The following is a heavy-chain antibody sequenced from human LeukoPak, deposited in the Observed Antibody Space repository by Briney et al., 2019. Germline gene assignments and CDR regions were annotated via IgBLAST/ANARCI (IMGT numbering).Heavy chain of an antibody. J-gene: IGHJ4*02. CDR2: IKSKTDGGTT. V-gene: IGHV3-15*01. CDR3: TTENQLKEDLGIFGVVITTPAGFDY. CDR1: GVTVSSNY. Sequence: GGSLRLSCAASGVTVSSNYISWVRQAPGKGLEWVGRIKSKTDGGTTDYAAPVKGRFTISRDDSKNTLYLQMNSLKTEDTAVYYCTTENQLKEDLGIFGVVITTPAGFDYWGQGTLVTVSS. D-gene: IGHD3-3*01.